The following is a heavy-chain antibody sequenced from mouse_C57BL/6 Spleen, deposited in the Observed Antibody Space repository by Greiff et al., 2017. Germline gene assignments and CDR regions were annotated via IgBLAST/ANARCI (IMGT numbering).Heavy chain of an antibody. CDR2: INPYNGGT. CDR3: ARYYGSSYGYFDY. D-gene: IGHD1-1*01. CDR1: GYTFTDYY. Sequence: VQLKESGPVLVKPGASVKMSCKASGYTFTDYYMNWVKQSHGKSLEWIGVINPYNGGTSYNQKFKGKATLTVDQSSSTAYMELNSLTSEDSAVYYCARYYGSSYGYFDYWGQGTTLTVSS. V-gene: IGHV1-19*01. J-gene: IGHJ2*01.